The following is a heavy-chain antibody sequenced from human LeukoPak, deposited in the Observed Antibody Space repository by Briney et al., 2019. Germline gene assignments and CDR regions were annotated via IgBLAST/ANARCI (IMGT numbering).Heavy chain of an antibody. D-gene: IGHD3-22*01. Sequence: GGSLRLSCAASGLTFSDYYMSWIRQDPGKGLEWVSYINSSSSYTNYADSVKGRFTISSDHAKNSLYLQMNSLGAHDTAEEYLSRYSSGYLFFVDSVDYWGQGTLVTVHS. V-gene: IGHV3-11*03. CDR3: SRYSSGYLFFVDSVDY. CDR2: INSSSSYT. J-gene: IGHJ4*02. CDR1: GLTFSDYY.